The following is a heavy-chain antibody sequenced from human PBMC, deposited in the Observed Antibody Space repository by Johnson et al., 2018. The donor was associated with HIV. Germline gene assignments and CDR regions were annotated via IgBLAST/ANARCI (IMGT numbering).Heavy chain of an antibody. CDR1: GFTFDDYG. Sequence: MLLVESGGGVVRPGGSLRLSCAASGFTFDDYGMSWVRQAPGKGLEWVSGINWNGDNTGYADSLKGRFTISRDNAKNSLYLQMNSLEAEDTAWYYCARFLGYYDSNGYYFGDGFDVWGRGTMVTVSS. V-gene: IGHV3-20*04. D-gene: IGHD3-22*01. CDR2: INWNGDNT. CDR3: ARFLGYYDSNGYYFGDGFDV. J-gene: IGHJ3*01.